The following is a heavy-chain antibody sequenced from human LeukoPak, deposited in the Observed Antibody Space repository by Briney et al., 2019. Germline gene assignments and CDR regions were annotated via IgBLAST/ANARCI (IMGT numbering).Heavy chain of an antibody. V-gene: IGHV3-23*01. CDR1: GFTFSTYA. CDR2: ISGGGDYT. D-gene: IGHD3-10*01. CDR3: AKSSFGSGTYPYWFDS. Sequence: GGSLRLSCAASGFTFSTYAMSWVRQAPGKGLQWVSGISGGGDYTYYADSVKGRFTISRDNSKNTLNLQMNSLRAEDTALYYCAKSSFGSGTYPYWFDSWGQGTLVTVSS. J-gene: IGHJ5*01.